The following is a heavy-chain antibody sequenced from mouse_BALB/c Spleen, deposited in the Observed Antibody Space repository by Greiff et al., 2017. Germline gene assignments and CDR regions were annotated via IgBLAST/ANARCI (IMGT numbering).Heavy chain of an antibody. J-gene: IGHJ1*01. Sequence: EVQRVESGGGLVQPGGSRKLSCAASGFTFSSFGMHWVRQAPEKGLEWVAYISSGSSTIYYADTVKGRFTISRDNPKNTLFLQMTSLRSEDTAMYYCARSYYGYWYFDVWGAGTTVTVSS. CDR2: ISSGSSTI. D-gene: IGHD1-1*01. CDR1: GFTFSSFG. V-gene: IGHV5-17*02. CDR3: ARSYYGYWYFDV.